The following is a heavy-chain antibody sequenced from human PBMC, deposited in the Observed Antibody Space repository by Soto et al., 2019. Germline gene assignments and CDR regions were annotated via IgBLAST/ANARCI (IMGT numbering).Heavy chain of an antibody. CDR2: XXXDGSNS. J-gene: IGHJ6*02. Sequence: QVQLVESGGGVVQPGRSLRLSCAASGFTFNNYGMHWVRQAPGKGLEWLXVXXXDGSNSSYANSVKGRFTISRDNSKXXXXXXXXXXXXXXXXXXXXXXXXXXXXXXXXXXXXXXMDVWGQGTTVTVSS. CDR1: GFTFNNYG. CDR3: XXXXXXXXXXXXXXXXXXMDV. V-gene: IGHV3-33*01.